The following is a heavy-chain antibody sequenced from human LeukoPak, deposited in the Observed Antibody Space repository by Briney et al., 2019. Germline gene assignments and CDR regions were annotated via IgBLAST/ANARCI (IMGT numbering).Heavy chain of an antibody. J-gene: IGHJ5*01. D-gene: IGHD4-17*01. CDR1: GGSFTGYY. CDR2: IIHSGST. Sequence: SETLSLTCAVYGGSFTGYYWTWIRQPPGRGLEWIGEIIHSGSTLYNPSLKNRVTISVDTSKNQFSLKLTSVTAADTAIYYRASTQMRTVTTLFPSSGAPIDSWGQGSLVTVSS. V-gene: IGHV4-34*12. CDR3: ASTQMRTVTTLFPSSGAPIDS.